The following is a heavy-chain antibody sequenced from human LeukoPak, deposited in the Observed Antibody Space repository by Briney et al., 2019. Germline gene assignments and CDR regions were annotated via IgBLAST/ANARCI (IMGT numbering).Heavy chain of an antibody. D-gene: IGHD6-19*01. CDR2: IYYSGST. CDR1: GGSIRSSSYY. CDR3: ARQRIAVAGTRKVFDY. J-gene: IGHJ4*02. V-gene: IGHV4-39*01. Sequence: SETLSLTCTVSGGSIRSSSYYWGWIRQPPGKGLEWIGSIYYSGSTYYNPSLKSRVTISVDTSKNQFSLKLSSVTAADTAVYYCARQRIAVAGTRKVFDYWGQGTLVTVSS.